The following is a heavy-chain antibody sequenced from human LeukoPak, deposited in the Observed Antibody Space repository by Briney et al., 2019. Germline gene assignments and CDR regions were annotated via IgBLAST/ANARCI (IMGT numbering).Heavy chain of an antibody. CDR2: INPSGGST. Sequence: ASVKVSCKASGYTFTGYYMHWVRQAPGQGLEWMGIINPSGGSTSYAQKFQGRVTMTRDTSTSTVYMELSSLRSEDTAVYYCARERSDYTIFGVVATYSDYWGQGTLVTVSS. V-gene: IGHV1-46*01. D-gene: IGHD3-3*01. J-gene: IGHJ4*02. CDR1: GYTFTGYY. CDR3: ARERSDYTIFGVVATYSDY.